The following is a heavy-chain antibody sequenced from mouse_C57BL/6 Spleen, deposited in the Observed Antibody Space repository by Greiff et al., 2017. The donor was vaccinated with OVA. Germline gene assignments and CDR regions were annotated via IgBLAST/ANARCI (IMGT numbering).Heavy chain of an antibody. CDR1: GYAFSSSW. CDR3: ARSRDSSGYAMDY. D-gene: IGHD3-2*02. J-gene: IGHJ4*01. V-gene: IGHV1-82*01. Sequence: VQGVESGPELVKPGASVKISCKASGYAFSSSWMNWVKQRPGKGLEWIGRIYPGDGDTNYNGKFKGKATLTADKSSSTAYMQLSSLTSEDSAVYFCARSRDSSGYAMDYWGQGTSVTVSS. CDR2: IYPGDGDT.